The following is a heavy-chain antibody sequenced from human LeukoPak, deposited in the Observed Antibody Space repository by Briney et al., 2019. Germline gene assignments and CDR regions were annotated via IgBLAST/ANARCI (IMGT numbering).Heavy chain of an antibody. V-gene: IGHV1-8*01. CDR1: GYTFTSYD. CDR2: MNPNSGNT. CDR3: ARVRYYYDSSGQRSWYYFDY. Sequence: ASVKVSCKASGYTFTSYDINWVRQATGQGLEWMGWMNPNSGNTGYAQKFQGRVTMTRNTSISTAYMELSSLRSEDTAVYYCARVRYYYDSSGQRSWYYFDYWGQRTLVTVSS. D-gene: IGHD3-22*01. J-gene: IGHJ4*02.